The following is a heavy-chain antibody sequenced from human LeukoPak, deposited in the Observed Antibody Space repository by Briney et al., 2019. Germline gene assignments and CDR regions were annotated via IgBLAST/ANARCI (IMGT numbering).Heavy chain of an antibody. Sequence: SETLSLTCTVSGGSISSHYWSWIRQPPGKGLEWIGYINYSGSTNYNPSLKSRVTISVDTSKNQFSLKLSSVTAADTAVYYCARAGSSGWYEFDYWGQGTLVTVSS. CDR1: GGSISSHY. CDR2: INYSGST. CDR3: ARAGSSGWYEFDY. J-gene: IGHJ4*02. D-gene: IGHD6-19*01. V-gene: IGHV4-59*11.